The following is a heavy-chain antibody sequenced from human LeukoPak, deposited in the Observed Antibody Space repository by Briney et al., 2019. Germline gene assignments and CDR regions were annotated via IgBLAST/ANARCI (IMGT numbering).Heavy chain of an antibody. Sequence: SETLSLTCAVYGGSFSGYYWSWIRQPPGKGLEWIGEINHSGSTNYNPSLKSRATISVDTSKNQFSLKLSSVTAADTAVYYCARRLRNRGIAGAWGQGTLVTVSS. D-gene: IGHD6-13*01. J-gene: IGHJ5*02. CDR2: INHSGST. V-gene: IGHV4-34*01. CDR3: ARRLRNRGIAGA. CDR1: GGSFSGYY.